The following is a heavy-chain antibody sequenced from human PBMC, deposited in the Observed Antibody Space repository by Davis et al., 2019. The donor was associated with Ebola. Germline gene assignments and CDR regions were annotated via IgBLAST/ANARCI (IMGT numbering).Heavy chain of an antibody. CDR1: GDSVSSNSAA. V-gene: IGHV6-1*01. Sequence: HSQTLSLTCAISGDSVSSNSAAWNWIRQSPSRGLEWLGRTYYRSKWYNDYAVSVKSRITINPDPSKNQFSLQLNSVTPEDTAVYYCARDRPRFNIAARGYYYYYMDVWGKGTTVTVSS. D-gene: IGHD6-6*01. J-gene: IGHJ6*03. CDR3: ARDRPRFNIAARGYYYYYMDV. CDR2: TYYRSKWYN.